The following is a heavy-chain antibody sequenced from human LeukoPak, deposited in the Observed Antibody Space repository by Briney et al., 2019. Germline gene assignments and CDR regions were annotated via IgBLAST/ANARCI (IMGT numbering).Heavy chain of an antibody. D-gene: IGHD5-18*01. CDR1: GYTFTPFG. J-gene: IGHJ4*02. Sequence: ASVKVSCKASGYTFTPFGVSWVRQAPGHGLKWRGWISASNVNTNYVQKFQARVTMTTDISTSTAYMELRSLRSDDTAVFYCVRDLGVDTAMIFFDYWGQGTRVTVSS. V-gene: IGHV1-18*01. CDR2: ISASNVNT. CDR3: VRDLGVDTAMIFFDY.